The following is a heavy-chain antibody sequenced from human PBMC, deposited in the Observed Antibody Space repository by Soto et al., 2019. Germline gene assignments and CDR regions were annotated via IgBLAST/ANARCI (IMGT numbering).Heavy chain of an antibody. CDR3: ARGIHYYDGSGYYF. Sequence: RSLTCTVSGGSISSYYWSWIRQPPGKGLEWIGYIYYSGSTNYNPSLKSRVTISVDTSKNQFSLKLSSVTAADTAVYYCARGIHYYDGSGYYFWGQGTLVTVSS. J-gene: IGHJ4*02. D-gene: IGHD3-22*01. CDR1: GGSISSYY. V-gene: IGHV4-59*01. CDR2: IYYSGST.